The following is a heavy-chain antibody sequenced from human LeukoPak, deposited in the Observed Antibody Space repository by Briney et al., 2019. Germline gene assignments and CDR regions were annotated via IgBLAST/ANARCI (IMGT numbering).Heavy chain of an antibody. CDR1: GFTFSSYA. Sequence: GGSLRLSCAASGFTFSSYAMSWVRQAPGKGLEWGSAISGGGGSTFYAGSVKGRFAISRDNSKNTLYLRMNSLRAEDTAVYYCAKGYSSGWYPSFGYWGQGTLVTVSS. V-gene: IGHV3-23*01. D-gene: IGHD6-19*01. J-gene: IGHJ4*02. CDR3: AKGYSSGWYPSFGY. CDR2: ISGGGGST.